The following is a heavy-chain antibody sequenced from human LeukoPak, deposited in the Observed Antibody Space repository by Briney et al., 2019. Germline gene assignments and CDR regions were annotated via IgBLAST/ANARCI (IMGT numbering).Heavy chain of an antibody. CDR2: INHSGST. J-gene: IGHJ4*02. CDR1: GGSFSGYY. D-gene: IGHD5-18*01. CDR3: ARRRGIQLWLEYYFDY. V-gene: IGHV4-34*01. Sequence: MPSETLSLTCAVYGGSFSGYYWSWIRQPPGKGLEWIGEINHSGSTDYNPSLKSRVTISVDTSKNQFSLKLSSVTAADTAVHYCARRRGIQLWLEYYFDYWGQGTLVTVSS.